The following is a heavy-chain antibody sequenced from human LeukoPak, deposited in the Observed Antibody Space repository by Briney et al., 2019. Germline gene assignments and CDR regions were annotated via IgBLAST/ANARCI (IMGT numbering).Heavy chain of an antibody. J-gene: IGHJ1*01. D-gene: IGHD4-11*01. V-gene: IGHV4-4*07. CDR1: GGSISSYY. Sequence: SETLSLTCTVSGGSISSYYWSWIRQPAGKGLEWIGRIYTSGSTNYNPSLKSRVTMSVDTSKNQFSLKVSSVTAADTAVYYCARIHTVAKYFQNWGQGTLVTVSS. CDR3: ARIHTVAKYFQN. CDR2: IYTSGST.